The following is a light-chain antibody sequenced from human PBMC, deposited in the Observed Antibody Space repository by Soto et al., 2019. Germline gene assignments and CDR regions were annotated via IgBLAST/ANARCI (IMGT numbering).Light chain of an antibody. Sequence: DIQMTQSPSTLSASVGDRVTITCRASQTIVTWLAWYQQKSGKAPKLLIYDVSSLESGVPSRFSGRGSGTEFPLTISRPQPGDFATYYCQQYNTYSYTFGQGTKLEI. CDR3: QQYNTYSYT. J-gene: IGKJ2*01. CDR1: QTIVTW. V-gene: IGKV1-5*01. CDR2: DVS.